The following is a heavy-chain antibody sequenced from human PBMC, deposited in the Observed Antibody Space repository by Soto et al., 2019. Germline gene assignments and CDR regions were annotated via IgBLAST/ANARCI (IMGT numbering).Heavy chain of an antibody. CDR3: ARKYLTGAVVGFDY. V-gene: IGHV4-39*01. CDR2: IYYSGST. J-gene: IGHJ4*02. CDR1: GGSISSSSYY. Sequence: SETLSLTCTVSGGSISSSSYYWGWIRQPPGKGLEWIGSIYYSGSTYYNPSLKSRVTISVDTSKNQFSLKLSSVTAADTAVYYCARKYLTGAVVGFDYWGQGTLVTVSS. D-gene: IGHD2-15*01.